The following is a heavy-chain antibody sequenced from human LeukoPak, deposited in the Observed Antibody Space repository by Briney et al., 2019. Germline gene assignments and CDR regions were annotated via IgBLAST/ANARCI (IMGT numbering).Heavy chain of an antibody. CDR1: GITFTNAW. V-gene: IGHV3-23*01. Sequence: GGSLRLSCVTSGITFTNAWTTWVRQAPGTGLEWVSSISGSGGTTYYADSVKGRFTISRDNSKNTLYLQMNSLRAEDTAVYYCAKDPYRASSGLVDYWGQGTLVTVSS. CDR2: ISGSGGTT. D-gene: IGHD5-12*01. J-gene: IGHJ4*02. CDR3: AKDPYRASSGLVDY.